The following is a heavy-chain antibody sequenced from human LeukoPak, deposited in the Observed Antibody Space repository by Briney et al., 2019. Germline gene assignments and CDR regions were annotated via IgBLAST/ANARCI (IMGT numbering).Heavy chain of an antibody. CDR3: AREKDSSGSSDAIDI. J-gene: IGHJ3*02. V-gene: IGHV4-59*01. CDR1: GGSISSYY. D-gene: IGHD3-22*01. CDR2: IYYSGST. Sequence: SETLSLTCTISGGSISSYYWSWIRQPPGKGLEWIGYIYYSGSTNYNPSLKSRVTISVDRSKNQFSLKLSSVIAADTAVYYCAREKDSSGSSDAIDIWGQGTMVTVSS.